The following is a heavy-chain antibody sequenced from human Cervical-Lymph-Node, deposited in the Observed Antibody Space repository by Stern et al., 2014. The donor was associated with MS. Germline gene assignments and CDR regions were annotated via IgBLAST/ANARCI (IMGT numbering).Heavy chain of an antibody. CDR2: IKSKTDGGAI. CDR1: GFTFSSAW. J-gene: IGHJ6*02. Sequence: EVQLVESGGGLVKAGGSLRLSCAASGFTFSSAWMNWVRQAPGKGLEWVGRIKSKTDGGAIDYAAPVKGRFAISRDDSKNTLYLQLSSLKVEDTAVYYCTVLGTWYDDYSQYDMDVWGQGTTVTVSS. V-gene: IGHV3-15*01. CDR3: TVLGTWYDDYSQYDMDV. D-gene: IGHD6-13*01.